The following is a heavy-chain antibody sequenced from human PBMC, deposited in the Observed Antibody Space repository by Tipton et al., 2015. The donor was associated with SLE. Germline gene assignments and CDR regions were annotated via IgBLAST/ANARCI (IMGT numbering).Heavy chain of an antibody. J-gene: IGHJ6*02. CDR3: ARGKRDGMDV. CDR2: INHSGST. V-gene: IGHV4-34*01. Sequence: TLSLTCAVYGGSFSGYYWSWIRQPPGKGLEWIGEINHSGSTNYNPSLKSRVTISVDTSKNQFSPKLSSVTAADTAVYYCARGKRDGMDVWGQGTTVTVSS. CDR1: GGSFSGYY.